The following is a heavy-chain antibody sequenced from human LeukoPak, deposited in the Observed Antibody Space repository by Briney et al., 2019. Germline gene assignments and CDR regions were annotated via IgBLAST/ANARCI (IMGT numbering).Heavy chain of an antibody. Sequence: GGSLRLSCAASGFTFSSYDMHWVRQATGKGLEWVSAIGTAGDTYYPGSVKGRFTISRENAKNSLYLQMNSLRAEDTAVYYCARVEGFLRDFSPFDIWGQGTMVTVSS. CDR3: ARVEGFLRDFSPFDI. J-gene: IGHJ3*02. V-gene: IGHV3-13*01. CDR2: IGTAGDT. D-gene: IGHD3-10*01. CDR1: GFTFSSYD.